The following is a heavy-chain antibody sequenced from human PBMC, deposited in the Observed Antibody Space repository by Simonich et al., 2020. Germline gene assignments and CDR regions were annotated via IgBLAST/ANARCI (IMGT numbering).Heavy chain of an antibody. D-gene: IGHD7-27*01. CDR2: IKQDGSEK. CDR1: GFTFSSYW. Sequence: EVQLVESGGGLVQPGGSLRLSCAASGFTFSSYWMSWVRQAPGKGLEWVANIKQDGSEKYYVDSGKGRFTISRDNAKNSLYLKMNSLRAEYTAVYYCARDGLGTAYYYYMDVWGKGTTVTVSS. CDR3: ARDGLGTAYYYYMDV. J-gene: IGHJ6*03. V-gene: IGHV3-7*01.